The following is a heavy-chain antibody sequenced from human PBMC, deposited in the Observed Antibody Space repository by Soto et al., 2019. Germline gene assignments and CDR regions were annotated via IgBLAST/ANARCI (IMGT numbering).Heavy chain of an antibody. D-gene: IGHD7-27*01. V-gene: IGHV3-30*18. CDR3: AKAETGDRRGGFDY. J-gene: IGHJ4*02. CDR2: ISYDGSNK. Sequence: QVQLVESGGGVVQPGRSLRLSCAASGFTFSNYGMHWVRQAPGKGLEWVAVISYDGSNKYYADSVKGRFTISRDNSKNALYLQMNSLRADDTAVYYCAKAETGDRRGGFDYWGQGGLVTVSS. CDR1: GFTFSNYG.